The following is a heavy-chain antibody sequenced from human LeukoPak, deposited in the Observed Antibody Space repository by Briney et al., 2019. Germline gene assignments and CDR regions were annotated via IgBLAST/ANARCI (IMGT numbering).Heavy chain of an antibody. CDR1: GYTFTSYY. V-gene: IGHV1-46*01. Sequence: ASVKVSCKASGYTFTSYYMHWVRQAPGQGLEWMGIINPSGGSTNYAQNFQGRVTVTRGTSTTTVHMELRGLRSEDTAVYYCARDQEGFDYWGQGTVATVSS. CDR3: ARDQEGFDY. J-gene: IGHJ4*02. CDR2: INPSGGST.